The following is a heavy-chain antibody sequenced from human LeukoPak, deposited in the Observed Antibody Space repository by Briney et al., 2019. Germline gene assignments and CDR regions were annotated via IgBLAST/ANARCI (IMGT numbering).Heavy chain of an antibody. CDR3: ARGPSYYYDSSGYQFDY. V-gene: IGHV3-66*01. J-gene: IGHJ4*02. CDR2: TYGGHTT. CDR1: GFTVSSNY. Sequence: GGSLRLYCAASGFTVSSNYMSWVRQAPGKGLEWVSVTYGGHTTYYADSVKGRFTISRDNSKNTLYLQMSSLRAEDTAVYYCARGPSYYYDSSGYQFDYWGQGTLVTVSS. D-gene: IGHD3-22*01.